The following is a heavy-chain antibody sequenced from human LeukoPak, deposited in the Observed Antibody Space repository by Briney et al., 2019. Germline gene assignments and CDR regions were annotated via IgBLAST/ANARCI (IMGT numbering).Heavy chain of an antibody. CDR2: IIPILGIA. J-gene: IGHJ6*02. CDR3: ARGTGLRYSPPVSGGYYDSSGYYYYYYGMDV. D-gene: IGHD3-22*01. CDR1: GGTFSSYA. V-gene: IGHV1-69*04. Sequence: ASVKVSCKASGGTFSSYAISWVRQAPGQGLEWMGRIIPILGIANYAQKFQGRVTITADKSTSTAYMELSSLRSEDTAVYYCARGTGLRYSPPVSGGYYDSSGYYYYYYGMDVWGQGTTVTVSS.